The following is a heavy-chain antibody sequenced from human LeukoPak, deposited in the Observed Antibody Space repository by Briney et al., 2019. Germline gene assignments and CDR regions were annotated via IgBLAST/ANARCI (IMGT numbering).Heavy chain of an antibody. D-gene: IGHD1-26*01. V-gene: IGHV3-23*01. CDR3: AKEAPRGSYADF. CDR2: ITSGGQT. J-gene: IGHJ4*02. CDR1: GFTFSSYA. Sequence: GGSLRRSCAASGFTFSSYAMSWVRQAPGKGLEWVSAITSGGQTYYPDSVRGRFTISRDNSKNTLYLQMNSLRGEDTAIYYCAKEAPRGSYADFWGQGTLVSVSS.